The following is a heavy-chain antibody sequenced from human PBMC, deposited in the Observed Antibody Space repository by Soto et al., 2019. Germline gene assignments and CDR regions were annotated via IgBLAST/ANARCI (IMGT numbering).Heavy chain of an antibody. CDR1: GYNFNDYW. CDR2: IYPGDSDT. D-gene: IGHD1-1*01. CDR3: VRPGEEGQTELRVNWFVP. Sequence: PGESLKISCKASGYNFNDYWIGWVRQIPGKGLEWMWIIYPGDSDTRYGPAFEGQVTISVNKSISTASLQWGRLKASDTALYYCVRPGEEGQTELRVNWFVPWGEGALVTV. V-gene: IGHV5-51*01. J-gene: IGHJ5*02.